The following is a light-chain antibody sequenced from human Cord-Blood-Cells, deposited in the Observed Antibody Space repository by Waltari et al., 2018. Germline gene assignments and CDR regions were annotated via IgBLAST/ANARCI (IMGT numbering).Light chain of an antibody. CDR2: EGS. CDR1: SSDVGRYNI. Sequence: QSALTQPASVSGSPGQSFTISCTGTSSDVGRYNIVSWYQQHPGKAPKLMIYEGSKRPSGVSNRFSGSKSGNTASLTISGLQAEDEADYYCCSYAGSSNWVFGGGTKLTVL. CDR3: CSYAGSSNWV. V-gene: IGLV2-23*01. J-gene: IGLJ3*02.